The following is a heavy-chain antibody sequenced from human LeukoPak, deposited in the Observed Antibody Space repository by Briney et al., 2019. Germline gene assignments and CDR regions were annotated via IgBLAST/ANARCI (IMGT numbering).Heavy chain of an antibody. CDR1: GGSISSYY. CDR2: IYYSGST. Sequence: KSSETLSLTCTVSGGSISSYYWSWIRQPPGKGLEWIGYIYYSGSTNYNPSLKSRVTISVDTSKNQFSLKLSSVTAADTAVYYCARESTGGWFDPWGQGTLVTVSS. CDR3: ARESTGGWFDP. V-gene: IGHV4-59*01. J-gene: IGHJ5*02. D-gene: IGHD3-16*01.